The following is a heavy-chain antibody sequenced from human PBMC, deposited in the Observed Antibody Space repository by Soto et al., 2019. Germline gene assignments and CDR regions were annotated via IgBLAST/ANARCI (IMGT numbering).Heavy chain of an antibody. CDR3: ARVLVGATPLNY. J-gene: IGHJ4*02. V-gene: IGHV1-3*01. D-gene: IGHD1-26*01. CDR1: GYTFTSYA. CDR2: INAGNGNT. Sequence: QVQLVQSGAEVKKPGASVKVSCKASGYTFTSYAMHWVRQAPGQRLEWMGWINAGNGNTKYSQKFQGRVTITRDTSASTAYMELSSLRSEDTAEYYCARVLVGATPLNYWGQGTLVTVSS.